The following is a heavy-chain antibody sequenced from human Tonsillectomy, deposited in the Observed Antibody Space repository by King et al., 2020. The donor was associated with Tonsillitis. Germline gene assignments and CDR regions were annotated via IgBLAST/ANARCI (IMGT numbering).Heavy chain of an antibody. CDR2: INFSGST. CDR3: ARPLNPYWYFDL. Sequence: LQLQESGPGLVKPSETLSLTCTVSGGSISSYYWSWVRQPPGKGLEWIGFINFSGSTNYNPSLKSRVTISVDTSKNQFSLKLNSLTATDTAVYYCARPLNPYWYFDLWGRGTLVTVSS. V-gene: IGHV4-59*08. CDR1: GGSISSYY. J-gene: IGHJ2*01.